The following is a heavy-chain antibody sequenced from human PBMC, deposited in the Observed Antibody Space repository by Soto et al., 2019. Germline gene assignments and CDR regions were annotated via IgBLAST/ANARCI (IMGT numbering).Heavy chain of an antibody. CDR3: ARDQFHGYPPFDY. J-gene: IGHJ4*02. V-gene: IGHV3-21*01. CDR2: ISSSSSYI. Sequence: EVQLVESGGGLVKPGGSLRLSCAASGFTFSSYSMNWVRQAPGKGLEWVSSISSSSSYIYYADSVKGRFTISRDNAKNSLYLQMNSRRAEDTAVYYCARDQFHGYPPFDYWGQGTLVTVSS. CDR1: GFTFSSYS. D-gene: IGHD1-1*01.